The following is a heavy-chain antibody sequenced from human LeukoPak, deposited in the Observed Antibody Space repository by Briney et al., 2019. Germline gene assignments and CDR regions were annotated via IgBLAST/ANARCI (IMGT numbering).Heavy chain of an antibody. CDR2: IYYSRST. V-gene: IGHV4-39*01. Sequence: PSETLSLTCTVSGGSISSSSYYWGWIRQPPGKGLEWIGSIYYSRSTYYNPSLKSRVTISVDTSKNQFSLKLSSVTAADTAVYYCARPGIAVAGPSRDYWGQGTLVTVSS. J-gene: IGHJ4*02. D-gene: IGHD6-19*01. CDR1: GGSISSSSYY. CDR3: ARPGIAVAGPSRDY.